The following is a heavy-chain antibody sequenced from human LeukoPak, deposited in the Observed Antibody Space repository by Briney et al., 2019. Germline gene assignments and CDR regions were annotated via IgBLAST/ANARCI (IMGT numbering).Heavy chain of an antibody. CDR3: AREIGTGSYYNVYYYGMDV. Sequence: LPGRSLRLSRAASGFTFSSYAMHWVRQAPGKGLEWVAVISYDGSNKYYADSVKGRFTTSRDNSRNTLYLQMNSLRAEDTAVYYCAREIGTGSYYNVYYYGMDVWGKGTTVTVSS. V-gene: IGHV3-30*04. CDR2: ISYDGSNK. CDR1: GFTFSSYA. J-gene: IGHJ6*04. D-gene: IGHD3-10*01.